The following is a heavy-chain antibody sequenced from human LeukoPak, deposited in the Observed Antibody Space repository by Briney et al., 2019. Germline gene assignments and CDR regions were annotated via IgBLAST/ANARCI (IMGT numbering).Heavy chain of an antibody. CDR1: GYTFRSYA. Sequence: GGTLRLSCAASGYTFRSYAFHWVRQAPGKGLEYVSAINTDEDSTYYAESVRGRFTISRDNSRNTLYLQMGTLRIEDTAVYYCVRAGYTSGWFLDDWGQGTLVTVSS. V-gene: IGHV3-64*02. CDR2: INTDEDST. D-gene: IGHD6-19*01. J-gene: IGHJ4*02. CDR3: VRAGYTSGWFLDD.